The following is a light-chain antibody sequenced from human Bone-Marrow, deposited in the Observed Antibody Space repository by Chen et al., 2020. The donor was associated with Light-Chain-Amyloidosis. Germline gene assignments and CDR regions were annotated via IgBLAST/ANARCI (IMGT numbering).Light chain of an antibody. CDR2: QDS. Sequence: SYALTQAPSVSVSPVQPAIITCSGAKLGEKYTSWHQQRPGQSPVLVIYQDSERPSGIPERFSGSNSGDTATLTISVTQALDEADYYCQAWDGNTVVFGGGTKLTVL. J-gene: IGLJ2*01. CDR3: QAWDGNTVV. CDR1: KLGEKY. V-gene: IGLV3-1*01.